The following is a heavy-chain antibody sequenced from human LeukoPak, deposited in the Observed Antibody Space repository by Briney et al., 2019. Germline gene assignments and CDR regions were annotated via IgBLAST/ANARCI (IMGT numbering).Heavy chain of an antibody. Sequence: TSETLSLTCTVSGGSISNYYWSWIRQPAGKGLEWIGHVYTSGSTNYNPSLKSRVTMSVDTSKNQFSLRLSSVTAADTAVYYCARDSGKGDTAHMDVWGKGTTVTVSS. CDR1: GGSISNYY. CDR2: VYTSGST. J-gene: IGHJ6*03. V-gene: IGHV4-4*07. CDR3: ARDSGKGDTAHMDV. D-gene: IGHD1-26*01.